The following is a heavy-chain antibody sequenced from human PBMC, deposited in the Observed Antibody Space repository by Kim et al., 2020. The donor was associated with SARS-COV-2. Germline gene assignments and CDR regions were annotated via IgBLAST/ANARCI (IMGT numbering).Heavy chain of an antibody. CDR1: GFTFSSYE. CDR2: ISSSGSTI. CDR3: ARENIYNGIITYSWFCP. Sequence: GGSLRLSCAASGFTFSSYEMNWVRQAPGKGLEWVSYISSSGSTIYYADSVKGRFTISRDNAKNSLYLQMNSLRAEDTAVYYCARENIYNGIITYSWFCPWGQGTLVTVSS. D-gene: IGHD1-1*01. J-gene: IGHJ5*02. V-gene: IGHV3-48*03.